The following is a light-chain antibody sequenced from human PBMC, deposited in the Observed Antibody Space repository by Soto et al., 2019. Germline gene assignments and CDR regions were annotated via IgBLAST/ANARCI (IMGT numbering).Light chain of an antibody. CDR2: RNN. Sequence: QSALTQPPSASGTPGQRVTISCSGSSSNIGSNYVYWYQQLPGTAPKLLIYRNNQRPSGVPDRFSGSKSGTSASLAISGLRPADEAYYDCAAWHDSLSGSYVCGTGTMVTVL. V-gene: IGLV1-47*01. CDR3: AAWHDSLSGSYV. J-gene: IGLJ1*01. CDR1: SSNIGSNY.